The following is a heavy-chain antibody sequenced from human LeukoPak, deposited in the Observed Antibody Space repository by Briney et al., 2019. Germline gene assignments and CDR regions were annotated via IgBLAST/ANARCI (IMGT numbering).Heavy chain of an antibody. CDR1: GGSFSGYY. V-gene: IGHV4-34*01. D-gene: IGHD5-18*01. J-gene: IGHJ4*02. Sequence: RASETLSLTCAVYGGSFSGYYWSWIRQPPGKGLEWIGEINHSGSTNYNPSLKSRVTISVDTSKNQFSLKLSSVTAADTAVYYCARVDTAMVTFDYWGQGTLVTVSS. CDR3: ARVDTAMVTFDY. CDR2: INHSGST.